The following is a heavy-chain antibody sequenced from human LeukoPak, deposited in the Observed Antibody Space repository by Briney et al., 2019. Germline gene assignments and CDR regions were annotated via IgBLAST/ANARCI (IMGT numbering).Heavy chain of an antibody. CDR3: AREVCSGGSCYPKTAGWFDP. CDR1: GFTFSSYE. D-gene: IGHD2-15*01. J-gene: IGHJ5*02. Sequence: GGSLRLSCAASGFTFSSYEMNWVRQAPGKGLEWVSYISSSGSTIYYADSVKGRFTISRDNAKNSLYLQMNSLRAEDTAVYYCAREVCSGGSCYPKTAGWFDPWGQGTLVTVSS. V-gene: IGHV3-48*03. CDR2: ISSSGSTI.